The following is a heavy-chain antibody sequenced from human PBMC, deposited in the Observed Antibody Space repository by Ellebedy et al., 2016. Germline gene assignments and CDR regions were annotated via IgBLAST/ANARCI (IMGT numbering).Heavy chain of an antibody. J-gene: IGHJ4*02. V-gene: IGHV4-4*07. CDR3: ARDPFRSSYDF. CDR1: GDSISNYY. CDR2: IYTSGST. Sequence: GSLRLXXTVSGDSISNYYWSWIRQPAGKGLEWIGRIYTSGSTNYNPSLKSRVTMSVDTSKSQFSLKLSSVTAADTAVYYCARDPFRSSYDFWGQGTLVTVSS. D-gene: IGHD6-13*01.